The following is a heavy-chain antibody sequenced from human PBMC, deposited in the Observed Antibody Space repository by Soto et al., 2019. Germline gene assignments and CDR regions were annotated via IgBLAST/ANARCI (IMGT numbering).Heavy chain of an antibody. V-gene: IGHV4-59*08. CDR3: GRHAEYSDNWFDS. D-gene: IGHD6-6*01. J-gene: IGHJ5*01. CDR2: IHYSGST. CDR1: GGSISTYY. Sequence: SETLSLTCTVSGGSISTYYWGWIRQPPGKALEWIGYIHYSGSTKHNPSLESRVTISVDTTKNQFSLKLSSVTAADTAVYYCGRHAEYSDNWFDSWGQGTLVPVSS.